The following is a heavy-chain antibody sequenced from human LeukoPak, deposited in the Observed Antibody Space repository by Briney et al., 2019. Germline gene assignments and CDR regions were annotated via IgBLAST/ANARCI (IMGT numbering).Heavy chain of an antibody. J-gene: IGHJ6*02. CDR3: ARASELLWFGELTPGPRYYGMDV. V-gene: IGHV4-59*02. CDR2: IYYSGST. D-gene: IGHD3-10*01. Sequence: PSETLSLTCTASGGSVSSYYWSWIRQPPGKGLEWIGYIYYSGSTNYNPSLKSRVTISVDTSKNQFSLKLSSVTAADTAVYYCARASELLWFGELTPGPRYYGMDVWGQGTTVTVSS. CDR1: GGSVSSYY.